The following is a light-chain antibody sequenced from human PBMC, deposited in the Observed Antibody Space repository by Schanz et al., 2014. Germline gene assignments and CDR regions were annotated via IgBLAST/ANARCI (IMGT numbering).Light chain of an antibody. CDR1: SSDVATYNY. CDR2: EVS. V-gene: IGLV2-8*01. CDR3: SSYAGTTVI. Sequence: QSVLTQPPSASGSPGQSVAISCTGASSDVATYNYVSWYQQHPGKAPKLIIFEVSKRPAGVPDRFSGSKSANTASLTVSGLQADDEADYYCSSYAGTTVIFGGGTKLTVL. J-gene: IGLJ2*01.